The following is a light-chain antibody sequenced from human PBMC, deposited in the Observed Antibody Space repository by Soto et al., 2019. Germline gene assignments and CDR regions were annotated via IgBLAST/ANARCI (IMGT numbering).Light chain of an antibody. CDR1: INDVGGYNL. Sequence: QSVLTQPASVSGSPGQSITISCTGTINDVGGYNLVSWYQQHPGKAPKLVIYEASKRPSGVSDRFSGSRSGNTASLTISALQPEDEADYSCCSFAGGATFVFGGGTQLTVL. CDR3: CSFAGGATFV. J-gene: IGLJ3*02. CDR2: EAS. V-gene: IGLV2-23*02.